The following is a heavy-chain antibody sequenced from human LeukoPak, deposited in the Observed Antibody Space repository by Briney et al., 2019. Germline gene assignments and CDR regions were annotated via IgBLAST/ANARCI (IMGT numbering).Heavy chain of an antibody. CDR3: ASARDYDSSGYYPTPYYFDY. Sequence: SETLSLTCTVSGGSISSSSYYWGWIRQPPGKGLEWIGSIYYSRSTYYNPSLKSRVTISVDTSKNQFSLKLSSVTAADTAVYYCASARDYDSSGYYPTPYYFDYWGQGTLVTVSS. CDR2: IYYSRST. D-gene: IGHD3-22*01. V-gene: IGHV4-39*01. J-gene: IGHJ4*02. CDR1: GGSISSSSYY.